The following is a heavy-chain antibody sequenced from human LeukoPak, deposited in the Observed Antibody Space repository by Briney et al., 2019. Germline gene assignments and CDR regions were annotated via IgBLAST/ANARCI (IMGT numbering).Heavy chain of an antibody. CDR1: GXSVSAYY. Sequence: PSETLSLTCGVSGXSVSAYYWSWIRQSPGKGLQWIGEINLGGSTDYNPSLKSRVPISVDTSKNQFSLKLSSVTAADTAVYYCARGQRGFPYWGQGTLVTVSS. CDR2: INLGGST. V-gene: IGHV4-34*01. D-gene: IGHD5-12*01. J-gene: IGHJ4*02. CDR3: ARGQRGFPY.